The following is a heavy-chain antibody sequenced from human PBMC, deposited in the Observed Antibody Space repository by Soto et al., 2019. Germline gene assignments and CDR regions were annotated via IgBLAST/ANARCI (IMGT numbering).Heavy chain of an antibody. CDR2: IKQDGSEK. J-gene: IGHJ4*02. CDR3: AREGITIFGVVIKTYDY. CDR1: GFTFSSYW. V-gene: IGHV3-7*01. D-gene: IGHD3-3*01. Sequence: GGSLRLSCAASGFTFSSYWMSWVRQAPGKGLEWVANIKQDGSEKYYVDSVKGRFTISRDNAKNSLYLQMNSLRAEDTAVYYCAREGITIFGVVIKTYDYWGQGTLVTVSS.